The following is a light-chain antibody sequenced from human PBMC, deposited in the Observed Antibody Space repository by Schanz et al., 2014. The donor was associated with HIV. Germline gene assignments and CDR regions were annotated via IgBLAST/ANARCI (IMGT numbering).Light chain of an antibody. J-gene: IGKJ1*01. CDR1: QSLLDSDDGNTY. CDR2: TLS. CDR3: QRYGSSPMT. V-gene: IGKV2-40*01. Sequence: DIVMTQTPLSLPVTPGEPASISCRSSQSLLDSDDGNTYLDWYLQKPGQSPQLLIYTLSYRASGVPDRFSGSGSGTDFTLTISRLEPEDCAVYYCQRYGSSPMTFGQGTKVEIK.